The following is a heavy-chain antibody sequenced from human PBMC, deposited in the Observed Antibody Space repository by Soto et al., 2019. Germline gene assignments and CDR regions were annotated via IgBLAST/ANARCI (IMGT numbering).Heavy chain of an antibody. Sequence: GESLKISCKASGYSFTSYWIARVRQMPGKGLEWMGIIYPGDSDTRYSPSFQGQVTISADTSIRTAYLQWSSLKALATAIYYCGSGSYGDYEYFQHWGQEPLGTVSS. D-gene: IGHD4-17*01. CDR1: GYSFTSYW. J-gene: IGHJ1*01. CDR3: GSGSYGDYEYFQH. CDR2: IYPGDSDT. V-gene: IGHV5-51*01.